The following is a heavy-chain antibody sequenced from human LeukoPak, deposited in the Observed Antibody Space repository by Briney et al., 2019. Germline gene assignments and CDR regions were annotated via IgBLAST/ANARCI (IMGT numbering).Heavy chain of an antibody. CDR2: IYYSGST. D-gene: IGHD1-26*01. CDR1: GGSISSSSYY. CDR3: ARLGSGSYYSWFDP. J-gene: IGHJ5*02. V-gene: IGHV4-39*01. Sequence: ASETLSLTCTVSGGSISSSSYYWGWIRQPPGKGLEWIGSIYYSGSTYYNPSLKSRVTISVDTSKNQFSLKLSSVTAADTAVYYCARLGSGSYYSWFDPWGQGTLVTVSS.